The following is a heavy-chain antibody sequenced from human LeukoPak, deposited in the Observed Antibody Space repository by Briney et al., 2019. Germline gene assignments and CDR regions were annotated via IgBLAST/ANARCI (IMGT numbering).Heavy chain of an antibody. V-gene: IGHV4-4*07. CDR2: IYTSGST. CDR3: ARATVSSGWLDY. CDR1: GGSISSYY. Sequence: PSETLSLTCTVSGGSISSYYWSWIRQPAGKGLEWIGRIYTSGSTSYNPSLKSRLTISVDTSKNQFSLRLSSVTAADTAVYYCARATVSSGWLDYWGQGTLVTVSS. D-gene: IGHD6-19*01. J-gene: IGHJ4*02.